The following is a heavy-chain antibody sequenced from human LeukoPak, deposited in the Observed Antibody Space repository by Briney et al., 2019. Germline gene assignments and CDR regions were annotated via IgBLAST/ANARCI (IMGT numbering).Heavy chain of an antibody. CDR2: IGTAGET. V-gene: IGHV3-13*01. CDR3: ARVAKERVGGVYYFDY. D-gene: IGHD1-1*01. CDR1: GFTFSDYD. J-gene: IGHJ4*02. Sequence: GGSLRLSCAASGFTFSDYDMHWVRQATGKGLEWVSAIGTAGETYYTGSVKGRFTISRENAKNSLYHQMNGRRAGDTAVYYCARVAKERVGGVYYFDYWGQGTLVTVSS.